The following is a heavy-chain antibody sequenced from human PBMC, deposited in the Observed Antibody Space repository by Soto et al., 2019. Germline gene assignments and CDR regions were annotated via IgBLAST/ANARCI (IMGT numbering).Heavy chain of an antibody. CDR2: ISGSGANT. V-gene: IGHV3-23*01. D-gene: IGHD3-3*01. Sequence: GGSLRLSCAASGFAFSSYGMSWVRQAPGKGLEWVSGISGSGANTYYAASVKGRFTISRDNSNNTLYLQMNSLRAEDTAVYYCARGRIASDFWSGYPPAYWGQGTLVTVSS. J-gene: IGHJ4*02. CDR1: GFAFSSYG. CDR3: ARGRIASDFWSGYPPAY.